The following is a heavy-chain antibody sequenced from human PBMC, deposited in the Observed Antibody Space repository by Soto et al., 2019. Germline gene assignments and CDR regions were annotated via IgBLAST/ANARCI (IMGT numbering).Heavy chain of an antibody. CDR3: GRVLGGYSYGRGAFDI. CDR2: IYSGGST. D-gene: IGHD5-18*01. V-gene: IGHV3-53*01. J-gene: IGHJ3*02. Sequence: EVQLVESGGGLIQPGGSLRLSCAASGFTVSSNYMSWVRQAPGKGLEWVSVIYSGGSTYYADSVKGRFTISRDNSKNTLYLQMNSLRAADTAVYYCGRVLGGYSYGRGAFDIWGQGTMVTVSS. CDR1: GFTVSSNY.